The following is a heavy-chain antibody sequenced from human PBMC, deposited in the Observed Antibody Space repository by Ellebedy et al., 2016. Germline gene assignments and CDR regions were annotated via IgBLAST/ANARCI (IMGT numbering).Heavy chain of an antibody. V-gene: IGHV3-30*04. Sequence: GESLKISXAASGFTFTSYATHWVRQGPGKGLEWVAVISKDGSDKYYADSVKGRFTISRDNSKNTLYLQMNSLRAEDTAVYYCAKDYYGSGRNGMDVWGQGTTVTVSS. J-gene: IGHJ6*02. CDR1: GFTFTSYA. D-gene: IGHD3-10*01. CDR3: AKDYYGSGRNGMDV. CDR2: ISKDGSDK.